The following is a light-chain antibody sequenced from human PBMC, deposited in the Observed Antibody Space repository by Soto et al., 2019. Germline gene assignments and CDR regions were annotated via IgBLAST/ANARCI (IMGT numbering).Light chain of an antibody. J-gene: IGKJ5*01. CDR2: GAS. CDR3: PQYASSPFT. Sequence: EIVLTQSPGTLSLSPGERATLSCRASQSFSRSFLAWYQQKPGQGPRLLIYGASTRATGIPDRFSGSGSGTAFTLSITRLEPEYFAVYYCPQYASSPFTFGQGTRLEIK. V-gene: IGKV3-20*01. CDR1: QSFSRSF.